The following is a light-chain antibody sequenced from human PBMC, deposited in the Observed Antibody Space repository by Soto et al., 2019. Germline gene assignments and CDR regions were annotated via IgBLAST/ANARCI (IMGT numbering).Light chain of an antibody. CDR3: CSYAGSRTPLV. J-gene: IGLJ1*01. CDR1: SSDVGSYNL. V-gene: IGLV2-23*02. Sequence: QSALTQPASVSGSPGQSITISCTGTSSDVGSYNLVSWYQQHPGKATKLMIYEVSKRPSGVSNRFSGSKSGNTASLTISGLQAEDEADYYCCSYAGSRTPLVLGTGTKVTVL. CDR2: EVS.